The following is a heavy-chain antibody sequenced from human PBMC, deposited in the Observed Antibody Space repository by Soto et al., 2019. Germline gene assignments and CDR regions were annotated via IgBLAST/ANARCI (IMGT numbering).Heavy chain of an antibody. J-gene: IGHJ4*02. CDR3: ARASSSGWWSGFDY. Sequence: SVKVSCEASGYTFTGYYMHWVRQTPVQGLEWMGWINPNSGGTNYAQKFQGRVTMTRDTSISTAYMELSRLRSDDTAVYYCARASSSGWWSGFDYWGQGTLVTVSS. V-gene: IGHV1-2*02. CDR1: GYTFTGYY. D-gene: IGHD6-19*01. CDR2: INPNSGGT.